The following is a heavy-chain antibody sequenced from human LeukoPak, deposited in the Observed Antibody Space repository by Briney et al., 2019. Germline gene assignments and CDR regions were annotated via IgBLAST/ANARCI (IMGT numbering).Heavy chain of an antibody. CDR1: GGPISSYY. D-gene: IGHD6-6*01. CDR2: IYYSGST. V-gene: IGHV4-59*01. CDR3: ARARGLEYSSSLRGWFDP. J-gene: IGHJ5*02. Sequence: PSETLSLTCTVSGGPISSYYWSWIRQPPGKGLEWIGYIYYSGSTNYNPSLKSRVTISVDTSKNQFSLKLSSVTAADTAVYYCARARGLEYSSSLRGWFDPWGQGTLVTVSS.